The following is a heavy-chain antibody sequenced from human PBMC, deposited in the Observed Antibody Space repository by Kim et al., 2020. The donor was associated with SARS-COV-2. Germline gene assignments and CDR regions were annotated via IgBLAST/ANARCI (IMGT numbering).Heavy chain of an antibody. CDR3: TRDCSSTSCLGGDWYFDL. J-gene: IGHJ2*01. CDR2: IRSKAYGGTT. D-gene: IGHD2-2*01. CDR1: GFTFGDYA. Sequence: GGSLRLSCTASGFTFGDYAMSWFRQAPGKGLEWVGFIRSKAYGGTTEYAASVKGRFTISRDDSKSIAYLQMNSLKTEDTAVYYCTRDCSSTSCLGGDWYFDLWGRGTLVTVSS. V-gene: IGHV3-49*03.